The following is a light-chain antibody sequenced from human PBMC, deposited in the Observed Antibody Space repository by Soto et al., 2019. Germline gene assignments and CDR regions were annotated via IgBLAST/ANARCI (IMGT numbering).Light chain of an antibody. J-gene: IGKJ5*01. CDR3: QQYNNWPKIT. CDR2: GAS. CDR1: QSVSSTY. V-gene: IGKV3D-15*01. Sequence: EIVITQSPVTLSLSPGERATLSCRASQSVSSTYLAWYQQKPGQAPRLLIYGASTRATGIPARFSGSGSGTELTLTISSLQPEDFAVYYCQQYNNWPKITFGQGTRLEIK.